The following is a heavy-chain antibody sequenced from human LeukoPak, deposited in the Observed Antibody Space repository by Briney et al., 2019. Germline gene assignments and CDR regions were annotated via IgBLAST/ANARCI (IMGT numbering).Heavy chain of an antibody. Sequence: SETLSLTCSVSGGSISSYYWIWIRQPPGKGLEYIGYIYYSGTTNYNPSLKSRVTISLDTSKKQFFLKLNSVTAADTAVYYCASWRYSGYERYFDYWGQGTLVTVSS. V-gene: IGHV4-59*01. J-gene: IGHJ4*02. CDR2: IYYSGTT. CDR3: ASWRYSGYERYFDY. D-gene: IGHD5-12*01. CDR1: GGSISSYY.